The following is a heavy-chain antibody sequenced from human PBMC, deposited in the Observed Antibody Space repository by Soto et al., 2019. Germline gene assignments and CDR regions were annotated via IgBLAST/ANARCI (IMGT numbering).Heavy chain of an antibody. Sequence: QVQLVQSGAEVKKPGASVKVSCKASGYTFTSYAMHWVRQAPGQRLEWMGWINAGDGNTKYSPKFQGRVTITRDTSASTAYMELSSLRSEDTAVYYCATPGYCSGGSCSAGYFDYWGQGTLVTVSS. D-gene: IGHD2-15*01. CDR1: GYTFTSYA. J-gene: IGHJ4*02. CDR3: ATPGYCSGGSCSAGYFDY. V-gene: IGHV1-3*01. CDR2: INAGDGNT.